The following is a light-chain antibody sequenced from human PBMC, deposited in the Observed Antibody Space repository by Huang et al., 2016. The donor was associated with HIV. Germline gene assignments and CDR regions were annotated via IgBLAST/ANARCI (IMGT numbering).Light chain of an antibody. Sequence: ETVMTQSPVTLSVSPGDRASLSCRSSLIVSSHLAWYQQKPGQAPRLLIYAASTRATGVPARFSGSGAGTEFTLTISTLQSEDSAVYYCQQYNDFRSTFGPGTRVEIK. J-gene: IGKJ3*01. CDR2: AAS. V-gene: IGKV3-15*01. CDR3: QQYNDFRST. CDR1: LIVSSH.